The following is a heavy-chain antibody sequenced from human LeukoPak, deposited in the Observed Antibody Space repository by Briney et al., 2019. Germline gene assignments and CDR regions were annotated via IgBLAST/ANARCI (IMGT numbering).Heavy chain of an antibody. D-gene: IGHD4-17*01. J-gene: IGHJ5*02. CDR3: EREEYGDYAPNWFDL. Sequence: ASVKVSCKASGGTFSSYAISWVRQAPGQGLEWMGGIIPIFGTANYAQKFQGRVTITADESTSTAYMELSSLRSEDTAVYYCEREEYGDYAPNWFDLWGQGTLVTISS. CDR2: IIPIFGTA. V-gene: IGHV1-69*13. CDR1: GGTFSSYA.